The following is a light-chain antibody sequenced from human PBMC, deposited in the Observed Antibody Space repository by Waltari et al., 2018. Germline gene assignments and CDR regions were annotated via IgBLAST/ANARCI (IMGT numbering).Light chain of an antibody. CDR2: AAS. CDR3: QNHERLPAT. CDR1: QSIGKY. V-gene: IGKV3-20*01. Sequence: EVVLTQSPGTLSLSPGESATLSCRASQSIGKYLVWYQQRPGQAPRLLIYAASTRATGIPDRVSGSGYGTDFSLTISRLEPEDFAVYYCQNHERLPATFGQGTKVEIK. J-gene: IGKJ1*01.